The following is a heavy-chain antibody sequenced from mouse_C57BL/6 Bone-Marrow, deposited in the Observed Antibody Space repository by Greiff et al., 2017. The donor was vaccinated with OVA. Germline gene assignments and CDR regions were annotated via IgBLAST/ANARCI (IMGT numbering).Heavy chain of an antibody. CDR2: IHPNSGST. D-gene: IGHD1-1*01. J-gene: IGHJ1*03. Sequence: QVQLQQSGAELVKPGASVKLSCKASGYTFTSYWMHWVKQRPGQGLEWIGMIHPNSGSTNYNEKFKSKATLTVDKSSSTAYMQLSSLTSEDSAVYYCARRLRFWYFDVWGTGTTVTVSS. CDR3: ARRLRFWYFDV. V-gene: IGHV1-64*01. CDR1: GYTFTSYW.